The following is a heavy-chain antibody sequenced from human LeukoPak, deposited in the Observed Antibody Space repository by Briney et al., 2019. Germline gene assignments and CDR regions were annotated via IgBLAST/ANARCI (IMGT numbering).Heavy chain of an antibody. CDR2: IKSKTDGGTT. V-gene: IGHV3-15*01. Sequence: GGSLRLSCAASGFTFSNAWMSWVRQAPGKGLEWVGRIKSKTDGGTTDYAAPVKGRFTISRDDSKTTLYLQMNSLKTEDTAVYYCTTGEVGARSFDYWGQGTLVTVSS. D-gene: IGHD1-26*01. CDR3: TTGEVGARSFDY. J-gene: IGHJ4*02. CDR1: GFTFSNAW.